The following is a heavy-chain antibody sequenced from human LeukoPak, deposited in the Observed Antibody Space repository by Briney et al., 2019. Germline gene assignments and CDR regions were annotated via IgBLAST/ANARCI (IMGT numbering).Heavy chain of an antibody. CDR2: ISSSSSYI. Sequence: GGSLRLSCTASGFTFSSFSMNWVRQAPGKGLEWVSSISSSSSYIYYADSVKGRFTISRDNAKNSLYLQMNSLRAEDTAVYYCARGYSSSSTGDYWGQGTLVTVSS. CDR1: GFTFSSFS. J-gene: IGHJ4*02. D-gene: IGHD6-6*01. V-gene: IGHV3-21*01. CDR3: ARGYSSSSTGDY.